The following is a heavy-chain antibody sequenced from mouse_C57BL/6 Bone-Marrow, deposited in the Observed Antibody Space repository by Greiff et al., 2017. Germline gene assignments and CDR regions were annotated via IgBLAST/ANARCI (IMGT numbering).Heavy chain of an antibody. D-gene: IGHD4-1*02. V-gene: IGHV1-82*01. CDR3: ARFSTGWDYFDY. Sequence: VQLQQSGPELVKPGASVKISCKASGYAFSSSWMNWVKQRPGKGLEWIGRIYPGDGDTNYNGKFKGKATLTADKSSSTAYMQLSSLTSEDSAVYFCARFSTGWDYFDYWGQGTTLTVSS. J-gene: IGHJ2*01. CDR2: IYPGDGDT. CDR1: GYAFSSSW.